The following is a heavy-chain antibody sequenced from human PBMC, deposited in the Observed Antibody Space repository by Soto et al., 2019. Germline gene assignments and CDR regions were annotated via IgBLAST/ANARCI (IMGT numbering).Heavy chain of an antibody. V-gene: IGHV1-8*01. CDR2: MNPNSGNT. CDR3: ARESQWVIAY. J-gene: IGHJ4*02. CDR1: GYTFTSYD. Sequence: QVQLVQSGAEVKKPGASVKVSCKASGYTFTSYDINWVRQATGQGLEWMGWMNPNSGNTGYAQTFQGRVTMTRNTSTSTAYMQLSNLSSADTAVYYCARESQWVIAYWGQGTLVPVSS. D-gene: IGHD6-19*01.